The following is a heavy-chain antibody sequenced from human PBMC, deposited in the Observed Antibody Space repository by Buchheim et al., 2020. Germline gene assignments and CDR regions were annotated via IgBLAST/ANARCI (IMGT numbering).Heavy chain of an antibody. CDR1: GFTFSSYA. D-gene: IGHD3-16*02. V-gene: IGHV3-30*04. J-gene: IGHJ4*02. CDR2: ISYDGSNK. CDR3: ARDVAGDYDYIWGSYRYRNFDY. Sequence: QVQLVESGGGVVQPGRSLRLSCAASGFTFSSYAMHWVRQAPGKGLEWVAVISYDGSNKYYADSVKGRFTISRDNSKNTLYLQMNGVRAEDTAVYYCARDVAGDYDYIWGSYRYRNFDYWGQGTL.